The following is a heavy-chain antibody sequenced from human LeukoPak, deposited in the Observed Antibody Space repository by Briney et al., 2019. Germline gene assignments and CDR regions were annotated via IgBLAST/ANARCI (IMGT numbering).Heavy chain of an antibody. CDR2: ISSGSRFL. D-gene: IGHD5-24*01. CDR1: GFNFSTYN. V-gene: IGHV3-21*01. Sequence: RGCLILACSASGFNFSTYNMNSVRQAPGKRLECLPPISSGSRFLYYAHSVKGRFVISRDDARSSVPLQMDAVRTDGRSFYDGSRGGRWLLDAYWGQGTVV. CDR3: SRGGRWLLDAY. J-gene: IGHJ4*02.